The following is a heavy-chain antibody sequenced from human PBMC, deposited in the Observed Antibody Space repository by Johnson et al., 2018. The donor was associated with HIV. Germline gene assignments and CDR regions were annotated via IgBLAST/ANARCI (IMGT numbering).Heavy chain of an antibody. D-gene: IGHD6-13*01. Sequence: QVQLVESGGGVVQPGRSLRLSCAASGFTFSSYGMHWVRQAPGKGLEWLAVISYDGSNKYYADSVKGRFTISRANSKNPLYLQINSLRAEDTAVYYCAKDGGARGSSWYEGVFDIWGQGTMVTVSS. CDR3: AKDGGARGSSWYEGVFDI. J-gene: IGHJ3*02. CDR1: GFTFSSYG. V-gene: IGHV3-30*18. CDR2: ISYDGSNK.